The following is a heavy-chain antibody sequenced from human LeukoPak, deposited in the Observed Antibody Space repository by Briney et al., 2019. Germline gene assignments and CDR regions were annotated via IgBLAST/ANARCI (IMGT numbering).Heavy chain of an antibody. Sequence: SETLSLTCAVYGGSFSTYYWSWIRQPPGKGLEWIGEINHSGGTNYNPSLKSRVTISVDTSKNQFSLKLSSVTAADTAVYYCARDQARDYFDYWGQGTLVTVSS. V-gene: IGHV4-34*01. CDR2: INHSGGT. J-gene: IGHJ4*02. CDR3: ARDQARDYFDY. CDR1: GGSFSTYY.